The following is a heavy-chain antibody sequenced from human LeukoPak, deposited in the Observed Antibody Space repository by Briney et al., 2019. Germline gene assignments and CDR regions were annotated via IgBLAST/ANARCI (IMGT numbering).Heavy chain of an antibody. CDR3: TRDRDESFGY. J-gene: IGHJ4*02. CDR2: IRSKAYGGTT. CDR1: GFTFGDYA. V-gene: IGHV3-49*04. Sequence: GRSLRLSCTASGFTFGDYAMSWVRQAPGKGLEWVGFIRSKAYGGTTEYAASVKGRFTISRDDSKSIAYLQMNSLKTEGTAVYYCTRDRDESFGYWGQGTLVTVSS.